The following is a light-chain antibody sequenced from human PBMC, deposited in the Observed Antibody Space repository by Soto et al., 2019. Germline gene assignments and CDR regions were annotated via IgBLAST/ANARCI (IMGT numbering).Light chain of an antibody. Sequence: DIQMTPSPSTLSGSVGDRVTITCRASQTISSWLAWYQQKPGKAPKLLIYKASTLKSGVPSRFSGSGSATDFTLTISSRPPDDLATYYCQHYNSYSESFGQGTKVDIK. V-gene: IGKV1-5*03. J-gene: IGKJ1*01. CDR2: KAS. CDR3: QHYNSYSES. CDR1: QTISSW.